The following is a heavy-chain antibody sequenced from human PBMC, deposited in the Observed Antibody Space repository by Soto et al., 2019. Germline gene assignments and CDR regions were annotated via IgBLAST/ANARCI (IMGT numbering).Heavy chain of an antibody. J-gene: IGHJ4*02. Sequence: GGSLRLSCEASGFTLRNYAMTWVRQAPGKGLEWVSLISANDVGTYYAESVKTRFTISTDQSRNTVYRQMDSLRADDTAIYYCAKAKNDYNWDNRPPFDYWGQGTLVTVSS. D-gene: IGHD1-20*01. CDR1: GFTLRNYA. CDR3: AKAKNDYNWDNRPPFDY. CDR2: ISANDVGT. V-gene: IGHV3-23*01.